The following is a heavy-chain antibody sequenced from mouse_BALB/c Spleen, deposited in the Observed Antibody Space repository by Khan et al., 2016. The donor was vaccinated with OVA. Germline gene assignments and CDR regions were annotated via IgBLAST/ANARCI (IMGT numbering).Heavy chain of an antibody. J-gene: IGHJ3*01. CDR2: IDPFNGVT. CDR3: ERHGYDDWFAY. CDR1: GYSFTTYY. V-gene: IGHV1S135*01. D-gene: IGHD2-2*01. Sequence: IQLVQSGPELMRPGASVKISCKASGYSFTTYYIHWVKQSPGKSLEWIGYIDPFNGVTSYNQKFKGKATFTVDKSSSTAYMHLSSLTSEDSAVYYCERHGYDDWFAYWGQGTLVTVSA.